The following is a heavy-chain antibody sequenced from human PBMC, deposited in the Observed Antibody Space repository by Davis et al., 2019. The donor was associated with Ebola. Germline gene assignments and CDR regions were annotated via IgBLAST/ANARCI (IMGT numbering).Heavy chain of an antibody. Sequence: ASVKVSCKASGYTFTSYDINWVRQAPGQGLEWMGWMNPNSGNTGYAQKFQGRVTMTRNTSISTAYMELSSLRSEDTAVYYCAREYSSSSNYYGMDVWGQGTTVTVSS. CDR2: MNPNSGNT. V-gene: IGHV1-8*01. CDR1: GYTFTSYD. J-gene: IGHJ6*02. CDR3: AREYSSSSNYYGMDV. D-gene: IGHD6-13*01.